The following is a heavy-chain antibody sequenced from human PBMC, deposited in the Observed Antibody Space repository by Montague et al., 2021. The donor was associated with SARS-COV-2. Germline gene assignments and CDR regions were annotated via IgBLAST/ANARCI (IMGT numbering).Heavy chain of an antibody. V-gene: IGHV4-4*09. Sequence: SETLSLTCSVSGGSIRRSYWTWIRQAPEKGLEWIGYIYHSGTTKYNPALQSRVTISVDTAKNQFSLNLTSVTAADTAVYYCARVSSNALRGVIKTSGYYALDVWGHGTTVRVSS. CDR2: IYHSGTT. CDR1: GGSIRRSY. D-gene: IGHD3-10*01. J-gene: IGHJ6*02. CDR3: ARVSSNALRGVIKTSGYYALDV.